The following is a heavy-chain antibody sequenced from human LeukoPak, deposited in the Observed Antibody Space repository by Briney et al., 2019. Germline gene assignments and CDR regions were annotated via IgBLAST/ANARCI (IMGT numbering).Heavy chain of an antibody. CDR1: GLNFRKSR. CDR3: TNWGDAWGLDF. D-gene: IGHD7-27*01. CDR2: IRDDGSEN. Sequence: GGSLSLSCAASGLNFRKSRMTWVRLAPGRGLEWVASIRDDGSENFYVDSVKGRFTISRDNAKNSLYLQMNSLRAEDTAVYYCTNWGDAWGLDFWGQGILVSVSS. V-gene: IGHV3-7*01. J-gene: IGHJ4*02.